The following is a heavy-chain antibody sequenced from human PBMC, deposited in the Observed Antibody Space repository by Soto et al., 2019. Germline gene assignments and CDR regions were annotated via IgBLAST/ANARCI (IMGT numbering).Heavy chain of an antibody. CDR2: IIPIFGTA. D-gene: IGHD5-18*01. V-gene: IGHV1-69*13. CDR3: ARERGGYSYGYFDY. J-gene: IGHJ4*02. Sequence: ASVKVSCKASGGTFSSYAISWVRQAPGQGLEWMGGIIPIFGTANYAQKFQGRVTITADESTSTAYMELSSLRSEDTAVYYCARERGGYSYGYFDYWGQGTLVTVSS. CDR1: GGTFSSYA.